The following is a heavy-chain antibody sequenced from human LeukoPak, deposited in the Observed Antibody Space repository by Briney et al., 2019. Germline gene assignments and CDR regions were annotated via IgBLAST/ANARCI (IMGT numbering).Heavy chain of an antibody. CDR1: GYTFTSYD. CDR2: MIPNSGNT. Sequence: ASVKVSCKASGYTFTSYDINWVRQATGQRREWMGWMIPNSGNTGYAQTFQGRVTTTRNTSISTAYMELSSLRSEDTAVYYCSPYTYYYGSGSYYFDYWGQGTLVTVSS. CDR3: SPYTYYYGSGSYYFDY. D-gene: IGHD3-10*01. J-gene: IGHJ4*02. V-gene: IGHV1-8*01.